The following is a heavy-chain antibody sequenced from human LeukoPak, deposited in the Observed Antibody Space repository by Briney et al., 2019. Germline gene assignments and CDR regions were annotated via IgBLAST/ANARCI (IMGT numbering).Heavy chain of an antibody. CDR2: IYYSGST. CDR3: ARGVNSGYFDY. CDR1: GGSISSSSYY. V-gene: IGHV4-39*07. D-gene: IGHD1-26*01. Sequence: SETLSLTCTVSGGSISSSSYYWGWIRQPPGKGLEWIGSIYYSGSTYYNPSLKSRVTISVDTSKNQFSLKLTSVTAADTAVYYCARGVNSGYFDYCGQGTLVTVSS. J-gene: IGHJ4*02.